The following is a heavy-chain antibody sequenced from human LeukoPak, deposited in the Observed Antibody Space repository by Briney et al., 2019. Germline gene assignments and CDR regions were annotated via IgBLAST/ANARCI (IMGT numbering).Heavy chain of an antibody. CDR2: IYYSGST. CDR3: ARGVNSGYFDY. CDR1: GGSISSSSYY. V-gene: IGHV4-39*07. D-gene: IGHD1-26*01. Sequence: SETLSLTCTVSGGSISSSSYYWGWIRQPPGKGLEWIGSIYYSGSTYYNPSLKSRVTISVDTSKNQFSLKLTSVTAADTAVYYCARGVNSGYFDYCGQGTLVTVSS. J-gene: IGHJ4*02.